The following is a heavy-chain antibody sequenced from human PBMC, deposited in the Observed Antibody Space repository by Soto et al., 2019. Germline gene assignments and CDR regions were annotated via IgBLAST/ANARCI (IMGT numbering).Heavy chain of an antibody. CDR3: ATILRRQWLVPPDY. V-gene: IGHV1-24*01. CDR1: GYTLTELS. J-gene: IGHJ4*02. Sequence: ASVKVSCKVSGYTLTELSMHWVRQAPGKGLEWMGGFDPEDGETIYAQKFQGRVTMTEDTSTDTAYMELSSLRSEDTAVYYCATILRRQWLVPPDYWGQGTLVTVSS. D-gene: IGHD6-19*01. CDR2: FDPEDGET.